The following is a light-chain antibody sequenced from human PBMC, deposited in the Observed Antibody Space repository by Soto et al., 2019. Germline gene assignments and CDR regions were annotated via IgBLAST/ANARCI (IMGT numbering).Light chain of an antibody. CDR1: SSDVGAYNY. CDR2: EVT. V-gene: IGLV2-14*01. Sequence: QSALAQPGSVSGSPGQSITISCTGTSSDVGAYNYVSWYQQHPGKAPKLMICEVTNRPSGVSTRFPGSKSGNTASLTISGLQAEDEADYYCCSFTSGNTAYVFGTGTKVTVL. J-gene: IGLJ1*01. CDR3: CSFTSGNTAYV.